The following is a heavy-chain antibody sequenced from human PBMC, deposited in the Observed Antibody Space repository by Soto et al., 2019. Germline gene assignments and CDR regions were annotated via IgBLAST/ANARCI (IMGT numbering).Heavy chain of an antibody. D-gene: IGHD3-3*01. CDR3: ATDRSGHYIFDY. V-gene: IGHV4-31*03. CDR1: GGSISSGGYY. CDR2: IYYSGST. Sequence: PSETLSLTCTVSGGSISSGGYYLTWIRQHPGKGLEWIGYIYYSGSTYYNPSLKSRITMSVDTSKNQFSLKLSSVTAADTAVYYCATDRSGHYIFDYWGQGALVTVSS. J-gene: IGHJ4*02.